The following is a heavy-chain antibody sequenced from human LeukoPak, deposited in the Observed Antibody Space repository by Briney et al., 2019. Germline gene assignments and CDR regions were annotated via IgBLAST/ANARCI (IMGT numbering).Heavy chain of an antibody. D-gene: IGHD6-19*01. J-gene: IGHJ4*02. CDR3: AKDPVRSGSPYYFDY. V-gene: IGHV3-23*01. Sequence: GGSLRLSCAASGFTFSSYAMSWVRQAPGKGLEWVSTVSGSGGSTYYADSVKGRFTISRDNSKNTLYLQMNGLRAEDTAVYYCAKDPVRSGSPYYFDYWGQGTLVTVSS. CDR2: VSGSGGST. CDR1: GFTFSSYA.